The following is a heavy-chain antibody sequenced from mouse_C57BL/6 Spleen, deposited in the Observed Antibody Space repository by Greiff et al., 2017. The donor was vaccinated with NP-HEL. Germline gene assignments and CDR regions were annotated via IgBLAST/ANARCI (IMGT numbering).Heavy chain of an antibody. CDR3: AKGKVLYAMDY. D-gene: IGHD2-14*01. CDR2: IWGDGST. V-gene: IGHV2-3*01. Sequence: VKLVVSGPGLVAPSQSLSITCTVSGFSLVSYGVSWVRQPPGMGRDWLGVIWGDGSTNYLSALISRLSISKDNSKSQRFLKLNSLQTHDTATYYCAKGKVLYAMDYCSQGTSVTVSS. CDR1: GFSLVSYG. J-gene: IGHJ4*01.